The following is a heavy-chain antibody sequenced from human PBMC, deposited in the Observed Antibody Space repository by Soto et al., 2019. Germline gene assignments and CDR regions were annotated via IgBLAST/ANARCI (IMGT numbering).Heavy chain of an antibody. J-gene: IGHJ4*02. D-gene: IGHD3-22*01. CDR3: VRDGLDYYDTERLYFDN. CDR2: ISSSAVYI. Sequence: EVQLVESGGGPVRPGGSLKLSCAASGFNFITYSLSWVRQAPGKGLEWVASISSSAVYIDYADSVTGRFTIARDNANNPLYLQMYSLRAEDTATYYCVRDGLDYYDTERLYFDNWGQGTLVTVSS. CDR1: GFNFITYS. V-gene: IGHV3-21*01.